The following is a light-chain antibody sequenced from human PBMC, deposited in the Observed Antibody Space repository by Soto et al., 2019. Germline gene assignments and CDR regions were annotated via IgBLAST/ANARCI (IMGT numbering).Light chain of an antibody. V-gene: IGKV1-5*01. CDR2: DAY. Sequence: DIQLTQSPSSVSASVGDRVTITCRASQSISSWLAWYQQKPGKAHKLLISDAYSLQSGVQSRFSGTGSGTEFTLTIERLQPDDFATYYCKQYHTSSITFGQGTRLEIK. CDR1: QSISSW. J-gene: IGKJ5*01. CDR3: KQYHTSSIT.